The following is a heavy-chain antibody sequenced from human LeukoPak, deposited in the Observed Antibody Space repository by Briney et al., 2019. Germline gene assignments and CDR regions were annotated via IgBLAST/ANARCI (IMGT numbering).Heavy chain of an antibody. J-gene: IGHJ3*02. CDR1: GFTFRDYY. CDR3: GRSDRGPEDAVDI. V-gene: IGHV3-11*06. D-gene: IGHD3-22*01. CDR2: ISTTSGYT. Sequence: GGSLILSCAASGFTFRDYYMSWIRQAPGKGLEWVSYISTTSGYTSHADSVEGRFTISRDNAKNSLYLQMNTLRAEDTAVYYCGRSDRGPEDAVDIWGQGTMVTVSS.